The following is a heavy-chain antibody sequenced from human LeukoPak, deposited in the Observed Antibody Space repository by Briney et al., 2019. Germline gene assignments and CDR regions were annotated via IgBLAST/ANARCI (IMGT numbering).Heavy chain of an antibody. V-gene: IGHV3-23*01. CDR2: INGGNSDT. D-gene: IGHD2-15*01. Sequence: GGSLRLSCAASGFTFSNNAMSWVRQAPGKGLEWVSAINGGNSDTNYAESVKGRFTISRDNSRNTLYLQMNSLRAEDTAVYYCAKDLLRWAFDYWGQGTLVTVSS. CDR1: GFTFSNNA. CDR3: AKDLLRWAFDY. J-gene: IGHJ4*02.